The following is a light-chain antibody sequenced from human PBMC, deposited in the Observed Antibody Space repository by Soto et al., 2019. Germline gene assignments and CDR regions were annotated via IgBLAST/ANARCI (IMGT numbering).Light chain of an antibody. Sequence: DIVMTQSPDSLAVSLGERATINCKSSQGHFYSPNNKTYLAWYQHKAGQSPKLLIYWASNRESGVPDRFSGSGSGTDFTLTISSQQAEDVAVYYCQQYYRVPQLTFGAGTKVEIK. CDR1: QGHFYSPNNKTY. CDR2: WAS. V-gene: IGKV4-1*01. CDR3: QQYYRVPQLT. J-gene: IGKJ4*01.